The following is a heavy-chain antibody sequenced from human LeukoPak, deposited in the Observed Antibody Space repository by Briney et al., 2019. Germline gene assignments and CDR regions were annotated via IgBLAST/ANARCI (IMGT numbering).Heavy chain of an antibody. CDR2: IKQDGSEK. V-gene: IGHV3-7*01. CDR1: GFTFSSYW. D-gene: IGHD1-14*01. Sequence: GGSLRLSCAASGFTFSSYWMSWVRQAPGKGLEWVANIKQDGSEKYYVDSVKGRFTISRDNAKNSLYLQMNSLRAEDTAVYYCASNYPEKGYYFDYWGQGTLVTVSS. J-gene: IGHJ4*02. CDR3: ASNYPEKGYYFDY.